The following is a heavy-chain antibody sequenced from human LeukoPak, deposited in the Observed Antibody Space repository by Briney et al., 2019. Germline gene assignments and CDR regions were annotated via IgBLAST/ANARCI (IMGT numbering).Heavy chain of an antibody. CDR1: GGPLSSYH. D-gene: IGHD6-6*01. Sequence: PSEPLSLTCTVSGGPLSSYHWLWIPQPPGKGLEGIGYIYYSGSTNYNPSLKSRVTISVDTSKNQFSLKLSSVTAADTAVYYCARVDPDSSSTLEVFDYWGQGTLVTVSS. CDR3: ARVDPDSSSTLEVFDY. V-gene: IGHV4-59*01. J-gene: IGHJ4*02. CDR2: IYYSGST.